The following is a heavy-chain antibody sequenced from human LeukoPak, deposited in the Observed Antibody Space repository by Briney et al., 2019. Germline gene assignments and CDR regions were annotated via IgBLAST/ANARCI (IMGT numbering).Heavy chain of an antibody. Sequence: PSETLSLTCAVYGGSFSGYYWSWIRQPPGKGLEWIGEINHSGSTNYNPSLKSRVTISVDTSKNQFSLKLSSVTAADTAVYYCARGLYCSNTSCRRFDPWGQGTLVTVSS. V-gene: IGHV4-34*01. CDR1: GGSFSGYY. D-gene: IGHD2-2*01. J-gene: IGHJ5*02. CDR2: INHSGST. CDR3: ARGLYCSNTSCRRFDP.